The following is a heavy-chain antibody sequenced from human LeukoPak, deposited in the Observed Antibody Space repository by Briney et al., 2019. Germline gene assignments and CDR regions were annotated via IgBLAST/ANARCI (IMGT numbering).Heavy chain of an antibody. Sequence: PGGSLRLSCAASGFTFSSYSMNWVRQAPGKGLEWVSSISSSSSYIYYADSVKGRFTISRDNAKNSLYLQMNSLRAEDTAVYYCARSEAVADPYFDYWGQGTLVTVPS. CDR1: GFTFSSYS. CDR3: ARSEAVADPYFDY. J-gene: IGHJ4*02. D-gene: IGHD6-19*01. CDR2: ISSSSSYI. V-gene: IGHV3-21*01.